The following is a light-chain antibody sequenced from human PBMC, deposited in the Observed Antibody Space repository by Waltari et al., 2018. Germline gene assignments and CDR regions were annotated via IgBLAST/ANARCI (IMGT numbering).Light chain of an antibody. J-gene: IGKJ2*01. CDR1: QSISSY. CDR2: AAS. V-gene: IGKV1-39*01. Sequence: DIQMTQSPYSLSASVGDRVTITCRASQSISSYLNWYQQKPGKAPKLLTYAASRLQSGVPSRFSGIGSGTDFTLTISSLQPEDFATYYCQQSYSTPRFFGQGTKLEIK. CDR3: QQSYSTPRF.